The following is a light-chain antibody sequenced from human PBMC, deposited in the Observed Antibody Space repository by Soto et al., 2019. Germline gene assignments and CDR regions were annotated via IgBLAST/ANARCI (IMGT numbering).Light chain of an antibody. Sequence: ALTQPASVSGSPGQSITISCTGTSSDVGRYNYVSWYQQHPGKAPKLMIYEVSNRPSGVSNRFSGSKSGNTASLTISGLQAEDEADYYCSSYTTTSTRVFGGGTKLTVL. CDR2: EVS. CDR3: SSYTTTSTRV. CDR1: SSDVGRYNY. V-gene: IGLV2-14*01. J-gene: IGLJ3*02.